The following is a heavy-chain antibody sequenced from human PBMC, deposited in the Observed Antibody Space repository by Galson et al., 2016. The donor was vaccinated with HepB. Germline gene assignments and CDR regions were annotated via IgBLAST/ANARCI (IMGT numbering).Heavy chain of an antibody. Sequence: CAISGDSVSSNSAAWNWIRQSPSRGLEWLGRTYYRSKWYNDYAVSVKSRITINPDTSKNQFSLQLNSVTPEDTAVYYCARDETRYNSSRTYYYYYYMDNWGKGTPVTVSS. J-gene: IGHJ6*03. CDR2: TYYRSKWYN. CDR1: GDSVSSNSAA. V-gene: IGHV6-1*01. D-gene: IGHD6-13*01. CDR3: ARDETRYNSSRTYYYYYYMDN.